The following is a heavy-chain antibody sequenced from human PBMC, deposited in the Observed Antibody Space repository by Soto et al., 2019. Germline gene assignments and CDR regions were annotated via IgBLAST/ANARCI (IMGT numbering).Heavy chain of an antibody. D-gene: IGHD3-22*01. Sequence: SETLSLTCAVSGYPISNVYYWGWIWQPPGKGLEWIGSVHHTGSPYYNPSLKSRVTISLDTSKNQFSLKLNSVTASDTAVYYCARYSDASGFAAFDIWGQGTMVTVSS. CDR1: GYPISNVYY. CDR2: VHHTGSP. V-gene: IGHV4-38-2*01. CDR3: ARYSDASGFAAFDI. J-gene: IGHJ3*02.